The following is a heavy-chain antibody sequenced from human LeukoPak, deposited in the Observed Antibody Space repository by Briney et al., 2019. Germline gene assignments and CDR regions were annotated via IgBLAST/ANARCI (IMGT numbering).Heavy chain of an antibody. J-gene: IGHJ4*02. CDR2: IYTSGST. CDR1: GGSISSNY. V-gene: IGHV4-4*07. D-gene: IGHD6-19*01. Sequence: SETLSLTCTVSGGSISSNYWSWIRQPAGKGLEWIGLIYTSGSTNYNPSLKSRVSISVDTSKNQFSLNLSSVTAADTAVYYCAAFRQWLVILDYWGQGTLVTVSS. CDR3: AAFRQWLVILDY.